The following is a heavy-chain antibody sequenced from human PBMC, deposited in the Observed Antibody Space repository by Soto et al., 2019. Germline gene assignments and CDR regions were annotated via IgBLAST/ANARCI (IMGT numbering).Heavy chain of an antibody. J-gene: IGHJ6*02. CDR1: GFTFSSYA. Sequence: PGGSLRLSCAASGFTFSSYAMHWVRQAPGKGLECVAVISYDGSNKYYADSVKGRFTISRDNSKNTLYLQMNSLRAEDTAVYYCAREGFLYGMDVWGQGTTVTVSS. CDR3: AREGFLYGMDV. CDR2: ISYDGSNK. V-gene: IGHV3-30-3*01.